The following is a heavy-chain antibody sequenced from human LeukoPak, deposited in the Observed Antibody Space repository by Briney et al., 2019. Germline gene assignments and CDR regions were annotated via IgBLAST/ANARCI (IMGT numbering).Heavy chain of an antibody. CDR1: GYTFTGYY. D-gene: IGHD3-22*01. CDR3: ATRPYYYDSSGYYDAFDI. CDR2: INPNSGGT. V-gene: IGHV1-2*02. J-gene: IGHJ3*02. Sequence: ASVKVSCKASGYTFTGYYMHWVRQAPGQGLEWMGWINPNSGGTNYAQKFQGRVTMTRDTSISTAYMELSRLRSEDTAVYYCATRPYYYDSSGYYDAFDIWGQGTMVTVSS.